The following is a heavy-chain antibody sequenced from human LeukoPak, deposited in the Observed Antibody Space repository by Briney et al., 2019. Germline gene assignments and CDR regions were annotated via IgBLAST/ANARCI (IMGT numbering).Heavy chain of an antibody. CDR1: GYTFTDHY. Sequence: ASVKVSCKASGYTFTDHYMHWVRQAPGQGLEWMGIINPVGGGTTYAQHFQGRVTMTRDTSTSTVYMELRSLRSEDTAVYYCARKYSSSSDDYYRYYMGVWGKGTTVTVSS. J-gene: IGHJ6*03. CDR3: ARKYSSSSDDYYRYYMGV. D-gene: IGHD6-6*01. CDR2: INPVGGGT. V-gene: IGHV1-46*01.